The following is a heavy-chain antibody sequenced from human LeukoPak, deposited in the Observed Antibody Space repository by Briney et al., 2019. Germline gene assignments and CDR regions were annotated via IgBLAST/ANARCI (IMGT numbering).Heavy chain of an antibody. CDR1: GFTFSSYG. V-gene: IGHV3-33*06. Sequence: GGSLRLSCAASGFTFSSYGMHWVREAPGKGLEWVAVIWYDGSNKYYADSVKGRFTISRDNSKNTLYLQMNSLRAEDTAVYYCAKDLDGYSGYDYNHWGQGTLVTVSS. D-gene: IGHD5-12*01. J-gene: IGHJ5*02. CDR3: AKDLDGYSGYDYNH. CDR2: IWYDGSNK.